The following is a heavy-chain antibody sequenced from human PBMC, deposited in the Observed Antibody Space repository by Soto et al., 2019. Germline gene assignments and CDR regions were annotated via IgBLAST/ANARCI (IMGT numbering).Heavy chain of an antibody. J-gene: IGHJ2*01. D-gene: IGHD3-10*01. Sequence: PGKGLEWIGYIYYSGSTNYNPSPKSRVTISVDTSKNQFSLKLNSVTAADTAVYYCARTKSETSMVFFFFQAEDGIRDL. CDR2: IYYSGST. V-gene: IGHV4-59*13. CDR3: ARTKSETSMVFFFFQAEDGIRDL.